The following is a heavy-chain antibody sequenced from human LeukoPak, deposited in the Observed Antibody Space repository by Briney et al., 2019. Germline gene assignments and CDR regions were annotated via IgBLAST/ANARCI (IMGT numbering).Heavy chain of an antibody. CDR3: ARGLPFGGSDY. CDR1: GGTFSSYA. CDR2: IIPIFGTA. Sequence: GASVKVSCKASGGTFSSYAISWVRQAPGQGLEWMGGIIPIFGTANYAQKFQGRVTITADKSTSTAYMELSSLRSEDTAVYYCARGLPFGGSDYWGQGTLVTVSS. J-gene: IGHJ4*02. D-gene: IGHD3-16*01. V-gene: IGHV1-69*06.